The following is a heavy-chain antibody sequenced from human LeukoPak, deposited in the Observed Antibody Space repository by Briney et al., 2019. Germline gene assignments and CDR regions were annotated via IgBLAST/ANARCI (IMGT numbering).Heavy chain of an antibody. CDR3: ARLDFWSGYYFDY. Sequence: SETLSLTCAVYGGSFSGYYWSWIRQPPGKGLEGIGEINHSGSTNYNPSLKSRVTISVDTSKNQFSLKLSSVTAADTAVYYCARLDFWSGYYFDYWGQGTLVTVSS. CDR2: INHSGST. J-gene: IGHJ4*02. CDR1: GGSFSGYY. V-gene: IGHV4-34*01. D-gene: IGHD3-3*01.